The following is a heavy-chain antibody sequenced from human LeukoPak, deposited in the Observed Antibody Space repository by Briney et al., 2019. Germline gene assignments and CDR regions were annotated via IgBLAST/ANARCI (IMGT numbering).Heavy chain of an antibody. V-gene: IGHV3-21*01. CDR1: GFTFSSYG. CDR2: ISSSSSYI. D-gene: IGHD3-10*01. Sequence: GRSLRLSCAASGFTFSSYGMHWVRQAPGKGLEWVSSISSSSSYIYYADSVKGRFTISRDNAKNSLYLQMNSLRAEDTAVYYCAKGDLVRPRSVFDYWGQGTLVTVSS. J-gene: IGHJ4*02. CDR3: AKGDLVRPRSVFDY.